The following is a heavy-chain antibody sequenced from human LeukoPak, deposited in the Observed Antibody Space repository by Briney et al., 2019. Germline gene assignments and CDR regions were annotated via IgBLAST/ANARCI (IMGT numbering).Heavy chain of an antibody. CDR3: ARGRDSRGYQFKGFDS. D-gene: IGHD3-22*01. V-gene: IGHV4-39*01. J-gene: IGHJ4*02. CDR2: IYYSGTT. CDR1: GGSISSVSYY. Sequence: SETLSLTCTVSGGSISSVSYYWGWIRQPPGKGLERIGSIYYSGTTYYNPSLKSRVTISVDTSKNQFSLRLSSVSAADTAVYYCARGRDSRGYQFKGFDSWGQGILVAVSS.